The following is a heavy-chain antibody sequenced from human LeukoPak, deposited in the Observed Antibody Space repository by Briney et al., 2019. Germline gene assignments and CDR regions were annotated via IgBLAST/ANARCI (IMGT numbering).Heavy chain of an antibody. CDR3: AREMGY. D-gene: IGHD5-24*01. CDR1: GFTFSTYS. V-gene: IGHV3-48*02. J-gene: IGHJ4*02. Sequence: GGSLRLSCAASGFTFSTYSMNWVRQAPGKGLEWVSYISSYSGTISYADSVKGRFAISRDNAKNSLYLQMNSLRDEDTAIYYCAREMGYWGQGTLVTVSS. CDR2: ISSYSGTI.